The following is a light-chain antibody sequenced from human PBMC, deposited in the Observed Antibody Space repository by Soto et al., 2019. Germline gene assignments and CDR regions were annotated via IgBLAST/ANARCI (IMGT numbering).Light chain of an antibody. CDR2: AAS. V-gene: IGKV1-6*01. CDR1: QGIRSA. CDR3: LLDYSYFWA. J-gene: IGKJ1*01. Sequence: KVTQSPSSLSASVGDSVTITCRTSQGIRSALGWYQQKPGKVPKLLIYAASTLRSGVPSRFSGSGSGRDFTLTISSLQPEDFATYYCLLDYSYFWAFGQGTKVDIK.